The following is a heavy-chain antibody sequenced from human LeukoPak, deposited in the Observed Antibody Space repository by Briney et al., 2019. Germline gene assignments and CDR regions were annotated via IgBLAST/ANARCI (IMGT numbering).Heavy chain of an antibody. J-gene: IGHJ4*02. D-gene: IGHD5-12*01. CDR1: GFTFSSYW. Sequence: GGSLRLSCAASGFTFSSYWMSWVRQAPGKGLEWVANIKQDGSEKYYVDSVKGRFTISRDNAKNSLYLQMNSLRAEDTAVYYCARDGGGYVAARLDYWGQGTLVTVSS. CDR3: ARDGGGYVAARLDY. CDR2: IKQDGSEK. V-gene: IGHV3-7*01.